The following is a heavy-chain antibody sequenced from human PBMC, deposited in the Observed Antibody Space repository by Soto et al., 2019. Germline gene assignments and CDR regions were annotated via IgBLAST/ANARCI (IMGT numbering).Heavy chain of an antibody. CDR1: GGSISSYY. Sequence: SETLSLTCTVSGGSISSYYWSWIRQPPGKGLEWIGYIYYSGSTNYNPSLKSRVTISVDTSKNQFSLKLSSVTAADTAVYYCARGRSHYGAGSLKWFDPWGQGTLVTLSS. CDR2: IYYSGST. J-gene: IGHJ5*02. V-gene: IGHV4-59*12. CDR3: ARGRSHYGAGSLKWFDP. D-gene: IGHD3-10*01.